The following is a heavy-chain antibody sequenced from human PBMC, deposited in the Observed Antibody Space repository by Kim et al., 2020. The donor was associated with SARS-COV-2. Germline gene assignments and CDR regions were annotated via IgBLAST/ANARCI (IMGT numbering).Heavy chain of an antibody. D-gene: IGHD6-19*01. CDR2: IYYSGST. J-gene: IGHJ1*01. V-gene: IGHV4-39*07. CDR1: GGSISSSSYY. CDR3: ARDTDSSGWPAEGGRYFQH. Sequence: SETLSLTCTVSGGSISSSSYYWGWIRQPPGKGLEWIGSIYYSGSTYYNPSLKSRVTISVDTSKNQFSLKLSSVTAADTAVYYCARDTDSSGWPAEGGRYFQHWGQGTLVTVSS.